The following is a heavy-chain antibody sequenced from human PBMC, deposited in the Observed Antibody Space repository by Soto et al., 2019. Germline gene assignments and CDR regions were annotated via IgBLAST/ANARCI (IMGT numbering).Heavy chain of an antibody. D-gene: IGHD6-13*01. CDR2: IHSSGST. CDR1: GASMNSYH. V-gene: IGHV4-4*07. J-gene: IGHJ5*02. Sequence: SETLSLTCTVSGASMNSYHWSWIRQPAGKGLEWIGHIHSSGSTNYNPSLKSRATMSVDTSKDQFSLRLMSLTAADTAVYYCARDQGVAAAGITWFDPWGQGSLVTVSS. CDR3: ARDQGVAAAGITWFDP.